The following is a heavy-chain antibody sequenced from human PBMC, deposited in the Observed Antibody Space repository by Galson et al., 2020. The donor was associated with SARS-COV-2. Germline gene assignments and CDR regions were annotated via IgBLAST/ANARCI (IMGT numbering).Heavy chain of an antibody. CDR3: TTDLWEPGSFDI. CDR1: GFSFSNAW. V-gene: IGHV3-15*07. CDR2: IKSKIDGGTI. D-gene: IGHD1-26*01. J-gene: IGHJ3*02. Sequence: GESLKITCAASGFSFSNAWMNWVRQAPGKGLEWVARIKSKIDGGTIEYAAPVKGRFTISRDDSLNTLYLQMNSLKTEDTAVYYCTTDLWEPGSFDIWGQGTMVTVSS.